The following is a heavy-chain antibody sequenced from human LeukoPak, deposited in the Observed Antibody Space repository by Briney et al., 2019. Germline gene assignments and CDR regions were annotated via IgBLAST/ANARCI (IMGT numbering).Heavy chain of an antibody. J-gene: IGHJ3*02. CDR1: GFTLSRHF. D-gene: IGHD1-14*01. CDR3: VREGRTTSGDDAFDI. Sequence: GGSLRLSCSASGFTLSRHFMSWVRQAPGKGLEWVANIRQDSVYKFFVDSVKGRFSISRDNDKNSLSLQMNSLRAEDTAMYYCVREGRTTSGDDAFDIWGQGTMVTVSS. V-gene: IGHV3-7*01. CDR2: IRQDSVYK.